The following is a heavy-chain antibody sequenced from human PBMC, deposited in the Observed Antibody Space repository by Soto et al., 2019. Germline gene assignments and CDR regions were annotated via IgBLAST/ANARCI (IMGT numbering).Heavy chain of an antibody. Sequence: PSETLSLNFTVSGGSIHSSSFYCGFIRKPPGKGLEWIGSIYYSGSTYYNPSLKSRVTISVDTSKNQFSLKLSSVTAADTAVYYCARHSSGWYSAYNWFDPWGQGTLVTVS. CDR2: IYYSGST. J-gene: IGHJ5*02. CDR3: ARHSSGWYSAYNWFDP. D-gene: IGHD6-19*01. V-gene: IGHV4-39*01. CDR1: GGSIHSSSFY.